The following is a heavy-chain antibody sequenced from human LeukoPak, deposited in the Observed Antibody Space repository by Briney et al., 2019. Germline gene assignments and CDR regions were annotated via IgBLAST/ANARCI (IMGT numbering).Heavy chain of an antibody. J-gene: IGHJ4*02. V-gene: IGHV3-48*03. CDR3: ALLAVSSDFDY. D-gene: IGHD5/OR15-5a*01. CDR1: GFPFSVYE. CDR2: IGSSGTTI. Sequence: PGGSLRLSCAVSGFPFSVYEMNWVRQAPGKGLEWVSNIGSSGTTICYADSVRGRFSISRDNAKSSLYLQMDSLRVEDTAVYYCALLAVSSDFDYWGQGALVTVSS.